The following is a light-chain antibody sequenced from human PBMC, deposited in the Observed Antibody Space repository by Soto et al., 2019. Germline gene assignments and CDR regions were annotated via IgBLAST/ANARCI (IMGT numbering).Light chain of an antibody. CDR3: QQRKNYPIT. Sequence: IQLTQSPSFLSASVGDRVTITCRASQEITSFLAWYQQKPGKAPKLLSHTASTLQTGVPSRFSGSGSGTEFTLTISSLQPEDFATYYCQQRKNYPITFGQGPRLEIK. CDR1: QEITSF. V-gene: IGKV1-9*01. CDR2: TAS. J-gene: IGKJ5*01.